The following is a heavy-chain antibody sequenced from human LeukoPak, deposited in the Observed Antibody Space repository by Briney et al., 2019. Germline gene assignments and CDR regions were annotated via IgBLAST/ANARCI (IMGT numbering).Heavy chain of an antibody. CDR2: IKQDGSEK. Sequence: GGSLRLSCAASGFTFCNYCMSWVRQAPGKGGEWVANIKQDGSEKYYVDSVRGGLTISRNNAKNSPYLQMNSLRTEDTAVYYCARVVPAAIAFDYWGERTLVTVSS. J-gene: IGHJ4*02. CDR1: GFTFCNYC. V-gene: IGHV3-7*01. CDR3: ARVVPAAIAFDY. D-gene: IGHD2-2*01.